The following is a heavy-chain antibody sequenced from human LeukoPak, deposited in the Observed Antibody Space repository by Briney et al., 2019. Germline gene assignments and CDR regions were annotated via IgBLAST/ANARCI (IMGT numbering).Heavy chain of an antibody. CDR2: ISNDGGGT. V-gene: IGHV3-23*01. J-gene: IGHJ5*02. CDR3: AKGSSGYFADL. D-gene: IGHD3-22*01. CDR1: GFIFNNYG. Sequence: GGSLRLSCAASGFIFNNYGLIWVRQAPGKGLEWVSAISNDGGGTQYADFVKGRFTISRDNSKNTLFLQMSSLRAEDTALYFCAKGSSGYFADLWGQGTLVTVSS.